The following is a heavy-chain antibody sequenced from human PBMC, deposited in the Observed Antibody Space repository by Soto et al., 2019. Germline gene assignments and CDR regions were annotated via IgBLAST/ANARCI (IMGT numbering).Heavy chain of an antibody. Sequence: QVQLQESGPGLVKPSETLSLTCTDSGGSIRSGGYYWTWIRQHPGKGLEWIGYISYSGTTSYNPSLKSRLTISIDTQNQFSLKLSSVTAADTATYYCARQFCGGDCLPPLNLGQGTLVTVSS. J-gene: IGHJ4*02. CDR1: GGSIRSGGYY. CDR3: ARQFCGGDCLPPLN. V-gene: IGHV4-31*03. CDR2: ISYSGTT. D-gene: IGHD2-21*02.